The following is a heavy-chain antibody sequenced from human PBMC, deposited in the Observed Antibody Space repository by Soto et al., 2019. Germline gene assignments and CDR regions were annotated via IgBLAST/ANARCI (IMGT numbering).Heavy chain of an antibody. J-gene: IGHJ3*02. CDR2: INPNSGGT. V-gene: IGHV1-2*04. CDR3: ARSALAVAVDAFDI. CDR1: GYTFTGYY. Sequence: ASVKVSCKASGYTFTGYYMHWVRQAPGQGLEWMGWINPNSGGTNYAQKFQGWVTMTRDTSISTAYMELSRLRSDDTAVYYCARSALAVAVDAFDIWGQGTMVTVSS. D-gene: IGHD6-19*01.